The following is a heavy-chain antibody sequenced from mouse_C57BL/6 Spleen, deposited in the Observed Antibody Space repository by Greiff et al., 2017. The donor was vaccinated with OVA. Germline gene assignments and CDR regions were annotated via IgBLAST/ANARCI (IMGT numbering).Heavy chain of an antibody. D-gene: IGHD5-1*01. J-gene: IGHJ2*01. Sequence: VQLKQSGPELVKPGASVKISCKASGYSFTGYYMHWVKQSHGNILDWIGYIYPYNGVSSYNQKFKGKATLTVDKSSSTAYMELRSLTSEDSAVYYCARGWDVGEYLYYFDYWGQGTTLTVSS. CDR2: IYPYNGVS. CDR3: ARGWDVGEYLYYFDY. V-gene: IGHV1-31*01. CDR1: GYSFTGYY.